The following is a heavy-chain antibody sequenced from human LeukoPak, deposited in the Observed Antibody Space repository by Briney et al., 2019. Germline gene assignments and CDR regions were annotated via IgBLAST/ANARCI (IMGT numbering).Heavy chain of an antibody. CDR1: GFTFSSYS. CDR3: ARDWEYYGSSGYYLPLPGAFDI. Sequence: GGSLRLSCAASGFTFSSYSMNWVRQAPGEGLEWVSYISSSSSTIYYADSVKGRFTISRDNAKNSLYLQMNSLRAEDTAVYYCARDWEYYGSSGYYLPLPGAFDIWGQGTMVTVSS. V-gene: IGHV3-48*01. J-gene: IGHJ3*02. D-gene: IGHD3-22*01. CDR2: ISSSSSTI.